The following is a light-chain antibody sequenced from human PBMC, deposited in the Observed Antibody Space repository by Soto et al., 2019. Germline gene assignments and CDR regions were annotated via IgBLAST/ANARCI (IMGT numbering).Light chain of an antibody. J-gene: IGLJ1*01. CDR3: QSYDSSLSGRYV. CDR2: GNS. Sequence: QSVLTQPPSVSGAPGQRVTISCTGSSSNIGAGYDVLWYQQLPGTAPKLLIYGNSNRPSGVPDRFSGSKSGTSASLAITGLQAEDEADYYCQSYDSSLSGRYVFGTGTKLTVL. CDR1: SSNIGAGYD. V-gene: IGLV1-40*01.